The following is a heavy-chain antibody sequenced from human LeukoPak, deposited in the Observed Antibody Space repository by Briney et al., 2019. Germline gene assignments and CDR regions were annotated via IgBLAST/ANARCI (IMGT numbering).Heavy chain of an antibody. J-gene: IGHJ6*03. D-gene: IGHD2-2*01. CDR1: GDSVSTNSAG. V-gene: IGHV6-1*01. Sequence: SQTLSLTCAISGDSVSTNSAGWNWIRQSPSRGLEWLGRTYYNSNWYKDYAASVESRITINPDTSKNQFSLQLNSVTPEDTAVYYCARVTRPLGVPAAKLIYYYYYMDVWGKGTTVTISS. CDR3: ARVTRPLGVPAAKLIYYYYYMDV. CDR2: TYYNSNWYK.